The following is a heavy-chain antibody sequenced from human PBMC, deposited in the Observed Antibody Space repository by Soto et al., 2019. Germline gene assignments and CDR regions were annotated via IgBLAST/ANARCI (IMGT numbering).Heavy chain of an antibody. J-gene: IGHJ4*02. CDR2: IIPIFGTA. D-gene: IGHD3-3*01. Sequence: SVKVSCKASGGTFSSYAISWVRQAPGQGLEWMGGIIPIFGTANYAQKFQGRVTITADKSTSTAYMELSSLRSEDTAVYYCASPIRFLEWLTAPFDYWAQGTLVTVPQ. CDR3: ASPIRFLEWLTAPFDY. CDR1: GGTFSSYA. V-gene: IGHV1-69*06.